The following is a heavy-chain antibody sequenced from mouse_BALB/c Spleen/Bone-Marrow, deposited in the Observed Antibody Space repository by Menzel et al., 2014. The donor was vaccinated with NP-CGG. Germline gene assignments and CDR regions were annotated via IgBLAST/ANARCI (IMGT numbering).Heavy chain of an antibody. CDR1: GFNIKDTY. D-gene: IGHD1-1*01. V-gene: IGHV14-3*02. Sequence: LMESGAELVKPGASVKLSCTASGFNIKDTYMHWVKQRPEQGLAWIGRIDPANGNTKYDPKFQGKATITADTSSNTAYLQLSSLTSEDTAVYYCVYGRDWYFDVWGAGTTVTVSS. CDR2: IDPANGNT. CDR3: VYGRDWYFDV. J-gene: IGHJ1*01.